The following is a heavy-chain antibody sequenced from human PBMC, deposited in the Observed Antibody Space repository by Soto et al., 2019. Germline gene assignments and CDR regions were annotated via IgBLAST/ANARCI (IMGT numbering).Heavy chain of an antibody. CDR2: ISSSSSYI. V-gene: IGHV3-21*01. CDR1: GFTFSSYS. D-gene: IGHD2-2*01. CDR3: ARDPGYCSSTSCYVYFDY. Sequence: PGGSLRLSCAASGFTFSSYSMNWVRQAPGKGLEWVSSISSSSSYIYYADSVKGRFTISRDNAKNSLYLQMNSLRAEDTAVYYCARDPGYCSSTSCYVYFDYWGQGTLVTVSS. J-gene: IGHJ4*02.